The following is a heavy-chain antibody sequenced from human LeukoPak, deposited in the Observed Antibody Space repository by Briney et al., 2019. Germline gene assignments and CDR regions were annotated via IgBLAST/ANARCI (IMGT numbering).Heavy chain of an antibody. D-gene: IGHD3-22*01. CDR2: IYTSGST. CDR3: ASRHYYDSSFDY. V-gene: IGHV4-61*02. Sequence: PSETLSLTCTVSGGSISSGSYYWSSIRQPAGKGLEWIGRIYTSGSTNYNPSLKSRVTISVDTSKNQFSLKLSSVTAADTAVYYCASRHYYDSSFDYWGQGTLVTVSS. J-gene: IGHJ4*02. CDR1: GGSISSGSYY.